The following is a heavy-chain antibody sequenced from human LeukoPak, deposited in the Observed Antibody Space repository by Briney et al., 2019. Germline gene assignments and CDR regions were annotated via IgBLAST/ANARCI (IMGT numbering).Heavy chain of an antibody. CDR1: GGSFSGYY. J-gene: IGHJ4*02. CDR2: INHSGST. CDR3: ARGWKSSSSLVEFDY. V-gene: IGHV4-34*01. Sequence: PSETLSLTCAVYGGSFSGYYWCWIRQPPGKGLEWIGEINHSGSTNYNPSLKSRVTISVDTSKNQFSLKLSSVTAADTAVYYCARGWKSSSSLVEFDYWGQGTLVTVSS. D-gene: IGHD6-6*01.